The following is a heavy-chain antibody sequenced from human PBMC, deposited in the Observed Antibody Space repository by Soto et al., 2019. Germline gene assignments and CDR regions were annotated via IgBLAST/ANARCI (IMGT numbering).Heavy chain of an antibody. CDR2: IVVGSGNT. J-gene: IGHJ6*02. D-gene: IGHD1-7*01. Sequence: ASVKVSCKASGFTFTSSAVQWVRQARGQRLEWIGWIVVGSGNTNYAQKFQERVTITRDMSTSTAYMGLGSLRSEDTAVYYCAADYELELNYYYYGMDVWGQGTTVTVSS. CDR3: AADYELELNYYYYGMDV. V-gene: IGHV1-58*01. CDR1: GFTFTSSA.